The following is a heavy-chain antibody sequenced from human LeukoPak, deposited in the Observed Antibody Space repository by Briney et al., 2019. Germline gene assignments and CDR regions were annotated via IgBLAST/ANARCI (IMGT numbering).Heavy chain of an antibody. CDR1: GYTFTSYD. D-gene: IGHD2-2*01. CDR3: ASSTRYCSRTSCYGDAFDI. Sequence: ASVKVSCKASGYTFTSYDINWVRQATGQGLEWMGWMNPNSGNTGYAQKFQGRVTITRNTSISTAYMELTSLRSEDTAVYYCASSTRYCSRTSCYGDAFDIWGQGTMVTVSS. J-gene: IGHJ3*02. V-gene: IGHV1-8*03. CDR2: MNPNSGNT.